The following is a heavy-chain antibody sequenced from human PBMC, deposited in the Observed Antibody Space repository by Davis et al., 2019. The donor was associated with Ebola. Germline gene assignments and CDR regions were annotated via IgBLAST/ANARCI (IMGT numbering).Heavy chain of an antibody. D-gene: IGHD3-16*02. V-gene: IGHV1-3*01. CDR2: INAGNGNT. J-gene: IGHJ4*02. CDR1: GYTFTSYA. Sequence: ASVKVSCKASGYTFTSYAMHWVRQAPGQRLEWMGWINAGNGNTKYSQKFQGRVTITRDTSASTAYMELSSLRSEDTAVYYCARSSYDYVWGSHRYSGHMWTGLDYWGQGTLVTVSS. CDR3: ARSSYDYVWGSHRYSGHMWTGLDY.